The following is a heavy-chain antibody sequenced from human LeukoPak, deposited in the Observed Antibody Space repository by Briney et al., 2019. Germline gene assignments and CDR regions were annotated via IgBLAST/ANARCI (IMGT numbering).Heavy chain of an antibody. CDR2: ISSSSRYI. J-gene: IGHJ4*02. CDR3: ALEPGIAAAGLLTNFDY. D-gene: IGHD6-13*01. Sequence: GGSLRLSCAASGFTFSSYSMNWVRQAPGKGLEWVSSISSSSRYIYYADSVKGRFTISRDNAKNSLYLQMNSLRAEDTAVYYCALEPGIAAAGLLTNFDYWGQGTLVTVSS. CDR1: GFTFSSYS. V-gene: IGHV3-21*01.